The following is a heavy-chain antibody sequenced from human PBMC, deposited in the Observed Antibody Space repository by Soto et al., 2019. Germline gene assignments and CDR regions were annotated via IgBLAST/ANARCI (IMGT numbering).Heavy chain of an antibody. J-gene: IGHJ3*02. CDR2: INPNSGGT. V-gene: IGHV1-2*04. Sequence: ASLKVACKASGYTFTGYYMHWVRQAPGQGLEWMGWINPNSGGTNYAQKFQGWVTMTRDTSISTAYMELSRLRSDDTAVYYCARVMYSGSYFGAFDIWGQGTMVTVSS. CDR3: ARVMYSGSYFGAFDI. CDR1: GYTFTGYY. D-gene: IGHD1-26*01.